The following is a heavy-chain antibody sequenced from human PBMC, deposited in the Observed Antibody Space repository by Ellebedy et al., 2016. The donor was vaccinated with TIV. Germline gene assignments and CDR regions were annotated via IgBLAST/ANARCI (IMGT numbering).Heavy chain of an antibody. V-gene: IGHV3-66*01. CDR1: GFTVSSNY. D-gene: IGHD4-17*01. CDR3: ARSNEGYYGYGMDV. J-gene: IGHJ6*02. CDR2: IYSGGST. Sequence: GGSLRLSCAASGFTVSSNYMSWIRQAPGKGLEWVSVIYSGGSTYYADSVKGRFTISRDNSKNTLYLQMNSLRAEDTAVYYCARSNEGYYGYGMDVWGQGTTVTVSS.